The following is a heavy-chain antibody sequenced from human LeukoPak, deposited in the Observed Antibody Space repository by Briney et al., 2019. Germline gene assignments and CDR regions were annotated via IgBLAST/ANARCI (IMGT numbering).Heavy chain of an antibody. J-gene: IGHJ4*02. D-gene: IGHD5-12*01. Sequence: PGGSLRLSCAASGFSVTSNYMSWVRQGPGKGLEWVSLIYNDGSTYYSDSVKGRFTISRDNSKNTLYLQMNSLRAEDTAGYYCAKRAGLRDTTRWKFDYWGQGTLVTVSS. CDR3: AKRAGLRDTTRWKFDY. CDR2: IYNDGST. CDR1: GFSVTSNY. V-gene: IGHV3-53*05.